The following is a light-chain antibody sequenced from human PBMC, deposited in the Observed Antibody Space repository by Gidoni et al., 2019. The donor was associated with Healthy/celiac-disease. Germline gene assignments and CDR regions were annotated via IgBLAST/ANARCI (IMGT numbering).Light chain of an antibody. V-gene: IGLV2-14*01. CDR3: SSYTSSSTLVGVV. CDR2: DVS. J-gene: IGLJ2*01. CDR1: SSDVGGYNY. Sequence: QSALTQPASVSGSPGQSITISCTGTSSDVGGYNYVSWYQQTPGKAPKLMIYDVSNRPSGVSNRFSGSKSGNTASLTISGLQAEDEADYYCSSYTSSSTLVGVVFGGGTKLTVL.